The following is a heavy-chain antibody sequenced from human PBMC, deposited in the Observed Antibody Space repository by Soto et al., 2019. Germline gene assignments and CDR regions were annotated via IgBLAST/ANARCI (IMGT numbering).Heavy chain of an antibody. CDR2: INPNSGGT. CDR1: GYTFTGYY. D-gene: IGHD2-15*01. Sequence: ASVKVSCKASGYTFTGYYMHWVRQAPGQGLEWMGWINPNSGGTNYAQKFQGWVTMTRDTSISTAYMELSGLTSEDTAVYFCARGGMVATSHDFWGQGILVTVSS. V-gene: IGHV1-2*04. CDR3: ARGGMVATSHDF. J-gene: IGHJ4*02.